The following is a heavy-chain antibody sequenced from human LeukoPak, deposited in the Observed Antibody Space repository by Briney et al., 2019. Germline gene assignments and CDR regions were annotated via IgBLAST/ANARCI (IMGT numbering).Heavy chain of an antibody. V-gene: IGHV3-30*03. CDR3: RGEGDILVVPAAFNWFDP. D-gene: IGHD2-2*01. CDR1: RFTFSACG. J-gene: IGHJ5*02. CDR2: ISFDGSHK. Sequence: PGRSLRLSCAASRFTFSACGMHWVRQAPGEGLEWVAAISFDGSHKYYADSVKGRFTISRDNSMNTLYLQMNSLRAEDTAVYYCRGEGDILVVPAAFNWFDPWGQGTLVTVSS.